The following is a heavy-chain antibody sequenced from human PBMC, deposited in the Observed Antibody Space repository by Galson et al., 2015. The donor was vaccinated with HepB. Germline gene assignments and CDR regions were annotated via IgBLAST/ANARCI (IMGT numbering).Heavy chain of an antibody. Sequence: SLRLSCAASGFTFSSYAMHWVRQAPGKGLEWVAVISYDGSNKYYADSVKGRFTISRDNSKNTLYLQMNSLRAEDTAVYYCARDSCSSTSCYTGYFDYWGQGTLVTVSS. CDR2: ISYDGSNK. D-gene: IGHD2-2*02. J-gene: IGHJ4*02. CDR3: ARDSCSSTSCYTGYFDY. CDR1: GFTFSSYA. V-gene: IGHV3-30-3*01.